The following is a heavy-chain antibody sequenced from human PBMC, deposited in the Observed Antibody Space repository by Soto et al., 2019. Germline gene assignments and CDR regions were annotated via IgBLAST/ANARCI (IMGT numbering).Heavy chain of an antibody. J-gene: IGHJ1*01. CDR1: GFTFSSYA. CDR2: ISSNGGST. Sequence: GGSLRLSCSASGFTFSSYAMHWVRQAPGKGLEYVSAISSNGGSTYYADSVKGRFTISRDNSKNTLYLQMNSLRAEDTAVYYCVTDTYCGGDCYSEYFQHWGQGTLVTVSS. V-gene: IGHV3-64D*09. D-gene: IGHD2-21*02. CDR3: VTDTYCGGDCYSEYFQH.